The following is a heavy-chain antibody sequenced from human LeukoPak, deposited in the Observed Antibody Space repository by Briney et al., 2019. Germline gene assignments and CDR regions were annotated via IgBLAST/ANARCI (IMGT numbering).Heavy chain of an antibody. D-gene: IGHD2-2*01. J-gene: IGHJ4*02. CDR1: GYRFSSNW. CDR3: ARLGYRGSTSCTQFDY. CDR2: IYPGDSDT. Sequence: RGESLKISCKGSGYRFSSNWIGWVRQMPGKGLEWMGIIYPGDSDTRYSPSFQGQVTISADKSISTAFLQWSSLKASDTAMYYCARLGYRGSTSCTQFDYWGQGTLVTVSS. V-gene: IGHV5-51*01.